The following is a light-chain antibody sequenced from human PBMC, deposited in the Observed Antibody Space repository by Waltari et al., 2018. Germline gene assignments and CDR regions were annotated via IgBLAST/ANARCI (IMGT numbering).Light chain of an antibody. V-gene: IGLV2-14*03. CDR2: DVT. CDR3: SSYTTRSTRV. Sequence: TATSSDVGDYKYVSWYQQHPGKVPKLLIYDVTNRPSGISYRFSGSKSGYTASLTISGLQAEDEADYYCSSYTTRSTRVFGTGTKVTVL. J-gene: IGLJ1*01. CDR1: SSDVGDYKY.